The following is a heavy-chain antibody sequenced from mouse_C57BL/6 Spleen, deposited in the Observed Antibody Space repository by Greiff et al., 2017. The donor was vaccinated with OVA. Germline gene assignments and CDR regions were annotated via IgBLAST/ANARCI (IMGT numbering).Heavy chain of an antibody. Sequence: QVQLKQSGAELVRPGTSVKVSCKASGYAFTNYLIEWVKQRPGQGLEWIGVINPGSGGTNYNEKFKGKATLTADKSSSTSYMQLSSLTSEDSAVYFFARNYYYGSSYNYAMDYWGQGTSVTVSS. CDR3: ARNYYYGSSYNYAMDY. CDR1: GYAFTNYL. J-gene: IGHJ4*01. V-gene: IGHV1-54*01. CDR2: INPGSGGT. D-gene: IGHD1-1*01.